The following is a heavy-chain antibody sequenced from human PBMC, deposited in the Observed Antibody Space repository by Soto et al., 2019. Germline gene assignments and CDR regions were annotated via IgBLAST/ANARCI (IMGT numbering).Heavy chain of an antibody. CDR2: ISYDGSNK. V-gene: IGHV3-30*03. Sequence: PGGSLRLSCAASGFTFSSYGMHWVRQAPGKGLEWVAVISYDGSNKYYADSVKGRFTISRDNSKNTLYLQMNSLRAEDTAVYYCARAGGQGYLFDYWGQGTLVTVSS. CDR3: ARAGGQGYLFDY. CDR1: GFTFSSYG. J-gene: IGHJ4*02. D-gene: IGHD5-12*01.